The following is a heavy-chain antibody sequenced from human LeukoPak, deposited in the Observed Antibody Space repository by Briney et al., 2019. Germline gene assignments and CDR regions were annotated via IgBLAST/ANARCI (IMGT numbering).Heavy chain of an antibody. D-gene: IGHD3-10*01. CDR2: IRSKANSYAT. CDR3: ARDSRPGSGSYFDY. CDR1: GFTFSGSA. V-gene: IGHV3-73*01. Sequence: GGSLRLSCAASGFTFSGSAMHWVRQASGKGLEWVGRIRSKANSYATAYAASVKGRFTISRDDSKNTAYLQMNSLKTEDTAVYYCARDSRPGSGSYFDYWGQGTLVTVSS. J-gene: IGHJ4*02.